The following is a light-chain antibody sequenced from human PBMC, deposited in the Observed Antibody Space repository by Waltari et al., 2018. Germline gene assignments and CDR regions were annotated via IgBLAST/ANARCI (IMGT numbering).Light chain of an antibody. Sequence: QSVLTQPPSVSGAPGQRVTISCTGSGSNIGAVYDVHWYQQLPRAAPKLLIYGSTSRPLGVPDRFFGSTSGTSASLAITGLQAEDEADYYCQSYDTSLRVVFGGGTKLTVL. V-gene: IGLV1-40*01. CDR1: GSNIGAVYD. CDR2: GST. J-gene: IGLJ3*02. CDR3: QSYDTSLRVV.